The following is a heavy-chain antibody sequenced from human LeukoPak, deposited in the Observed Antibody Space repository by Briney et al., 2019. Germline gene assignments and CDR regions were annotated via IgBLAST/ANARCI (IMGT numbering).Heavy chain of an antibody. Sequence: SETLPLTCTVSIGSLNTYFWTWVRQPAGKGLDSIGRISDTGRDYYNLSLVSRVTISLDTSKNQFHLMVITVPAAGTAVYYCARGKEMTRNSGYYSFDFWGQGTLVSVSS. V-gene: IGHV4-4*07. D-gene: IGHD3-9*01. CDR1: IGSLNTYF. CDR2: ISDTGRD. CDR3: ARGKEMTRNSGYYSFDF. J-gene: IGHJ4*02.